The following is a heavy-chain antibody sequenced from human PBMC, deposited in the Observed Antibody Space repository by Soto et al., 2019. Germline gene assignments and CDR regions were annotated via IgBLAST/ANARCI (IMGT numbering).Heavy chain of an antibody. CDR3: ARDMYSSDYFVKWFEP. Sequence: QVRLVESGGGVVQPGRSLRLSCTASGFSFSSYAMYWFRQPPGKGLEWVAVISHDGINKQYADSVKGRVTVSRDNSNHSLDFQLNSLIGEDTSMYYCARDMYSSDYFVKWFEPWGQGTLVTVSS. D-gene: IGHD6-19*01. V-gene: IGHV3-30*14. CDR1: GFSFSSYA. J-gene: IGHJ5*02. CDR2: ISHDGINK.